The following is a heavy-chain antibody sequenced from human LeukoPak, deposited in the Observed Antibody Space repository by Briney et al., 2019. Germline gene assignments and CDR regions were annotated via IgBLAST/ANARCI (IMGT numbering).Heavy chain of an antibody. CDR1: GGSISSSSYY. CDR3: ARDSDHYYYMDV. Sequence: SETLSLTCTVSGGSISSSSYYWGWIRQPPGKGLEWVGSIYYSGSTYYNPSLKSRVTISVDTSKNQFSLKLSSVTAADTAVYYCARDSDHYYYMDVWGKGTTVTVSS. J-gene: IGHJ6*03. CDR2: IYYSGST. D-gene: IGHD3-10*01. V-gene: IGHV4-39*07.